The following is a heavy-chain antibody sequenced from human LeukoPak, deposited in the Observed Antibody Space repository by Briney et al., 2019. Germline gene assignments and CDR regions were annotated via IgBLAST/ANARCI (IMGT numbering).Heavy chain of an antibody. CDR1: GGSLSSGDYY. CDR2: MYYSGST. V-gene: IGHV4-30-4*01. Sequence: PSETLSLTCTVSGGSLSSGDYYWSWIHQPPGKGLEWIAYMYYSGSTYYNPSLKSRVTMSADTSKNQLSLKLSSVTAADTAVYYCARPYYYDSRIDPWGQGILVTVSS. D-gene: IGHD3-22*01. CDR3: ARPYYYDSRIDP. J-gene: IGHJ5*02.